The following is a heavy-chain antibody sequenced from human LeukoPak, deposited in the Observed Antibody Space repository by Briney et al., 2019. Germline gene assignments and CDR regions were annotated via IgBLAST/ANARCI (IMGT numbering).Heavy chain of an antibody. J-gene: IGHJ4*02. V-gene: IGHV4-34*01. CDR1: GGSFSGYY. CDR3: ARGERGYSYVSDY. CDR2: INHSGST. Sequence: PSETLSLTCAVYGGSFSGYYWSWIRQPPGKGLEWIGEINHSGSTNYNPSLKSRVTISVDTSKNQFSLKLSSVTAADTAVYYCARGERGYSYVSDYWGQGTLATVSS. D-gene: IGHD5-18*01.